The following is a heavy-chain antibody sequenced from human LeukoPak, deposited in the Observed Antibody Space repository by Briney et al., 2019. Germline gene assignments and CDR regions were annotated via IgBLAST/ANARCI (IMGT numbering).Heavy chain of an antibody. V-gene: IGHV1-2*02. CDR1: GYTFTDYY. J-gene: IGHJ4*02. Sequence: ASVKVSCKASGYTFTDYYMHWVRQAPGQGLEWMGWLNPNSGDTNYAQKFQGRVSMTRDSSISTAYMDLSDLRSDDTAVCSCARGGVSSGWYGSYFDYWGQGTLVTVSS. CDR3: ARGGVSSGWYGSYFDY. CDR2: LNPNSGDT. D-gene: IGHD6-19*01.